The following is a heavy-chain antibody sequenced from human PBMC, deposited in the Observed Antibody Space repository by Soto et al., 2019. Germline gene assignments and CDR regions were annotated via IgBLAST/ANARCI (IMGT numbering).Heavy chain of an antibody. CDR1: GGSISSGDYY. CDR2: IYYSGST. D-gene: IGHD3-10*01. J-gene: IGHJ6*02. Sequence: PSETLSLTCTVSGGSISSGDYYWSWIRQPPGKGLEWIGYIYYSGSTYYNPSLKGRVTISVDTSKNQFSLKVSSVTAADTAVYYCAREKFRGHYYGMDVWGQGTTVTVSS. V-gene: IGHV4-30-4*01. CDR3: AREKFRGHYYGMDV.